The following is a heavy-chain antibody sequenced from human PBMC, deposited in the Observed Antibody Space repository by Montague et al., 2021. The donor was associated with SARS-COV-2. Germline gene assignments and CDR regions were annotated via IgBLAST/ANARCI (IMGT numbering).Heavy chain of an antibody. V-gene: IGHV4-59*01. CDR2: IYYSGST. J-gene: IGHJ6*03. Sequence: SETRSLTCTVSGGSISSYYWSWIRQPPGKGLEWIGYIYYSGSTNYNPSLKSRVTISVDTSKNQFSLKLSSVTAADTAVYSCARVVGDYDFWSGQYYYYYYMDVGGKGTTVTVSS. D-gene: IGHD3-3*01. CDR3: ARVVGDYDFWSGQYYYYYYMDV. CDR1: GGSISSYY.